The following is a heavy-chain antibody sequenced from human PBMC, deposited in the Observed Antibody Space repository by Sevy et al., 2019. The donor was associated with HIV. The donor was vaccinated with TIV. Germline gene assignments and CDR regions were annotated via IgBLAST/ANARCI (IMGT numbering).Heavy chain of an antibody. J-gene: IGHJ6*02. CDR1: RLTFSSSS. V-gene: IGHV3-48*02. D-gene: IGHD3-3*01. Sequence: QLGGSLRLSCAASRLTFSSSSVNWVRQAPGKGLEWVSYISSSSTTIYYADSVKGRFTISRDNAKNSLYLQMNSLRDEDTAVYYCARGFMGAVYYYGMDVWGQGTTVTV. CDR3: ARGFMGAVYYYGMDV. CDR2: ISSSSTTI.